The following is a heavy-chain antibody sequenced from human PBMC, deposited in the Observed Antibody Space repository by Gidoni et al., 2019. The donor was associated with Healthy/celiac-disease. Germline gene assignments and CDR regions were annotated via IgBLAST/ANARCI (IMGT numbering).Heavy chain of an antibody. CDR3: TRDRGAGAPAPGGDY. CDR2: MSSNAYGGTT. D-gene: IGHD3-10*01. J-gene: IGHJ4*02. Sequence: EEQLGEAGGGVGQKERSQRLPWKASRLTVGGKAMSWFRQAPGKGLEWVGFMSSNAYGGTTEYAASVTGSFTISRADSKSFSYLQMTSLKAEDTAVYYCTRDRGAGAPAPGGDYWGQGSLVTVSS. V-gene: IGHV3-49*03. CDR1: RLTVGGKA.